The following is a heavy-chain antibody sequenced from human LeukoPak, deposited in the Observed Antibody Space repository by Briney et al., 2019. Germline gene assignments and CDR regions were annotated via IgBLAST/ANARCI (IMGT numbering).Heavy chain of an antibody. CDR3: AREHGGSYHRYFDY. CDR2: INSGSSYM. D-gene: IGHD1-26*01. CDR1: GFYFSSYS. J-gene: IGHJ4*02. Sequence: GGSLRLSCGASGFYFSSYSMNWVRQAPGKGLEWVASINSGSSYMYYADSVKGRFTISRDNAKNSLHLQMYSLRAEDTAVYFCAREHGGSYHRYFDYCGQGTLVTVSS. V-gene: IGHV3-21*01.